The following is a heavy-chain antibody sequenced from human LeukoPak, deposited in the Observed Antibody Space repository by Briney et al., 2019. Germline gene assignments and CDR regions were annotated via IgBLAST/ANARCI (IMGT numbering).Heavy chain of an antibody. CDR3: AKSEEVLAVTRIFFDS. V-gene: IGHV3-23*01. CDR1: GFTFDSYA. CDR2: INVGGASI. Sequence: GGSLRLSCVASGFTFDSYAMAWVRQSPGKGLEWVSSINVGGASIYYADSVKGRFTISRDNSKNTVFLQMDSLRAEDTAIYYCAKSEEVLAVTRIFFDSWGQGTQVTVSS. J-gene: IGHJ4*02. D-gene: IGHD4-17*01.